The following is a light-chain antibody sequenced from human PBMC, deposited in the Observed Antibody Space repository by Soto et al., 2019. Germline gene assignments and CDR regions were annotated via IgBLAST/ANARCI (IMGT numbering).Light chain of an antibody. J-gene: IGLJ1*01. V-gene: IGLV2-14*03. Sequence: QSVLTQPASVSGSPGQSITISCSGTSSDIGSYNHVAWYQQFPGKSPKLMIYAVSDRPPGVSDRFSGFKSGITASLTISGLQTEDEADYYCISYTDRQSYLFGTGTKLTVL. CDR3: ISYTDRQSYL. CDR2: AVS. CDR1: SSDIGSYNH.